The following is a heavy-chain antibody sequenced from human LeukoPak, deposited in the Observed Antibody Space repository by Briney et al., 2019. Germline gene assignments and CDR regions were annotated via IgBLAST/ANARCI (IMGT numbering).Heavy chain of an antibody. J-gene: IGHJ4*02. CDR1: GYSISSGYY. V-gene: IGHV4-61*01. CDR3: ARLYCSSSSCYWRAFDY. D-gene: IGHD2-2*01. CDR2: IYDSGST. Sequence: PSETLSLTCTVSGYSISSGYYWGWIRQPPGKGLEWIGYIYDSGSTNYNPSLKSRVTISVDTSKSQFSLNLSSVTAADTAVYFCARLYCSSSSCYWRAFDYWGQGTLVTVSS.